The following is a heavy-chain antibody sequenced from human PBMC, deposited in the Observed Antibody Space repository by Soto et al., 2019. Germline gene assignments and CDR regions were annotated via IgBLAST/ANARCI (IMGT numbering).Heavy chain of an antibody. Sequence: GGSLRLSCAASGFTFSSYSINWVRQAPGKGLEWVSSISSSSSYIYYADSVKGRFTISRDNAKNSLYLQMNSLRAEDTAVYYCARGGTSYYDFWSGYPQDYWGQGTLVTVSS. V-gene: IGHV3-21*01. CDR3: ARGGTSYYDFWSGYPQDY. CDR1: GFTFSSYS. D-gene: IGHD3-3*01. CDR2: ISSSSSYI. J-gene: IGHJ4*02.